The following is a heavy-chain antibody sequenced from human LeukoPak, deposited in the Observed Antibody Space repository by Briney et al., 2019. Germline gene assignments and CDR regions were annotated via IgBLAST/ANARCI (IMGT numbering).Heavy chain of an antibody. CDR3: ARELSPYNWNYGFDY. CDR1: GFTFSSYA. D-gene: IGHD1-7*01. J-gene: IGHJ4*02. V-gene: IGHV3-30*01. CDR2: ISYDGSNK. Sequence: GGSLRLSSAASGFTFSSYAMHWVRQAPGKGLEWVAVISYDGSNKYYADSVKGRFTISRDNSKNTLYLQMNSLRAEDTAVYYCARELSPYNWNYGFDYWGQGTLVTVSS.